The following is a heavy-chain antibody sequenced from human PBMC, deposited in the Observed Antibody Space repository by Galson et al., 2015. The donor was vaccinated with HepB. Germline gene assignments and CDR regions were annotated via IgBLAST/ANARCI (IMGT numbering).Heavy chain of an antibody. D-gene: IGHD3-16*02. Sequence: SVKVSCKASGYTFTSCGISWVRQAPGQGLEWMGWISAYNGNTNYAQKLQGRVTMTTDTSTSTAYMELRSLRSDDTAVYYCARVHYDYVWGSYRREFDYWGQGTLVTVSS. V-gene: IGHV1-18*01. CDR2: ISAYNGNT. CDR1: GYTFTSCG. CDR3: ARVHYDYVWGSYRREFDY. J-gene: IGHJ4*02.